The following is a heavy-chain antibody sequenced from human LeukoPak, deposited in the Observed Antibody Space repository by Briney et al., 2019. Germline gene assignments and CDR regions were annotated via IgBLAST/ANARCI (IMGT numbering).Heavy chain of an antibody. J-gene: IGHJ6*02. CDR2: IIPILGIA. Sequence: SVKVSCKASGGTFSSYTISWVRQAPGQGLEWMGRIIPILGIANYAQKFQGRVTITADKSTSTAYMELSSLRSEDTAVYYCARARGDYDSSGYYYYYYGMDVRGQGTTVTVSS. V-gene: IGHV1-69*02. CDR3: ARARGDYDSSGYYYYYYGMDV. D-gene: IGHD3-22*01. CDR1: GGTFSSYT.